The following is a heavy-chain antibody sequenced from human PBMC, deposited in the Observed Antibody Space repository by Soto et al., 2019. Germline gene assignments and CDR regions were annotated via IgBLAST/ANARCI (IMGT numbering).Heavy chain of an antibody. J-gene: IGHJ6*02. Sequence: QAQVVQSGDEVKKPGASVKVSCKASGYIFTGYGISWVRQAPGQGLEWMGWISPYNGHTEFAQRLQDRHTLTTDTSTTTILMELGNLRSGDTAVYYCARGGSGYHTGRGFAGTMDVWGQGTTVTVSS. V-gene: IGHV1-18*04. D-gene: IGHD3-22*01. CDR1: GYIFTGYG. CDR3: ARGGSGYHTGRGFAGTMDV. CDR2: ISPYNGHT.